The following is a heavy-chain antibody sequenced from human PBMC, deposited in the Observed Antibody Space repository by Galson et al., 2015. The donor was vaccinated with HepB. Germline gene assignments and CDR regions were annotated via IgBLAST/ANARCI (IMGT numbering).Heavy chain of an antibody. V-gene: IGHV3-9*01. CDR2: ISFNGGHM. D-gene: IGHD5-24*01. CDR1: GFTFDDYA. CDR3: AKGAGPTNYYYYMDV. Sequence: SLRLSCAASGFTFDDYAMHWVRQAPGKGLEWVSGISFNGGHMGYADSVKGRFTISRDNAKNSLYLQMNSLRAEDTALYYCAKGAGPTNYYYYMDVWGKGTTVTVSS. J-gene: IGHJ6*03.